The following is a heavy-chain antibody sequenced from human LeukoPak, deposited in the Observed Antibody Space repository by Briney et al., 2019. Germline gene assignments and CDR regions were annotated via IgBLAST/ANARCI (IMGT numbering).Heavy chain of an antibody. CDR1: GGTFSSYA. CDR3: ARARYSSSWTPLDY. D-gene: IGHD6-13*01. Sequence: SVKVSCKASGGTFSSYAISWVRQAPGQGLEWMGGIIPIFGTANYAQKFQGRVTMTRDTSISTAYMELSRLRSDGTAVYYCARARYSSSWTPLDYWGQGTLVTVSS. CDR2: IIPIFGTA. V-gene: IGHV1-69*05. J-gene: IGHJ4*02.